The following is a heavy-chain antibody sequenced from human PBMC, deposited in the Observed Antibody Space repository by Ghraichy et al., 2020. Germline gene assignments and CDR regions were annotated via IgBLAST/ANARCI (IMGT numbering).Heavy chain of an antibody. D-gene: IGHD3-22*01. J-gene: IGHJ3*02. CDR1: GFTFSSYS. V-gene: IGHV3-48*02. CDR2: ISSSSSTI. Sequence: GGSLRLSCAASGFTFSSYSMNWVRQAPGKGLEWVSYISSSSSTIYYADSVKGRFTISRDNAKNSLYLQMNSLRDEDTAVYYCARANPKTYYYDSSGYGHAFDIWGQGTMVTVSS. CDR3: ARANPKTYYYDSSGYGHAFDI.